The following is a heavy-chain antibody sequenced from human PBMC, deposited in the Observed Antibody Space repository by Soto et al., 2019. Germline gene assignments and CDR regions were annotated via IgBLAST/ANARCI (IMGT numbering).Heavy chain of an antibody. D-gene: IGHD2-15*01. CDR3: VKVETPSPYNWFDP. CDR1: GFTFSNYA. J-gene: IGHJ5*02. V-gene: IGHV3-23*01. CDR2: LSDGGGST. Sequence: GESLKISCAASGFTFSNYAMSWVRQAPGKGLEWVSGLSDGGGSTFYADSVKGRFTISRDNAKNTLYLQMSSLRAEDTAVYYCVKVETPSPYNWFDPWGQGTLVTVSS.